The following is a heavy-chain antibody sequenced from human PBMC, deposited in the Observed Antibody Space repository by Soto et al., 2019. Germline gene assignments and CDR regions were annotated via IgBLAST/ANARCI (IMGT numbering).Heavy chain of an antibody. CDR1: GFTVGNNY. CDR2: IYSTGTT. D-gene: IGHD3-10*01. CDR3: AKDGRGSGSHYNSFGY. V-gene: IGHV3-53*01. Sequence: EVQLVESGGGLIQPGGSLKLSCAASGFTVGNNYMSWVRQAPGKGLEWVSLIYSTGTTKNEDSVKGRFTVSRDNARNTLYLQMNSLRAEDTAVYYCAKDGRGSGSHYNSFGYWGQGTLVTVSS. J-gene: IGHJ4*02.